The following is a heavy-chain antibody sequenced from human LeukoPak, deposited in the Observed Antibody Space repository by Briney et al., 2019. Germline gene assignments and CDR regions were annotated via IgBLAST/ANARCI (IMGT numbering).Heavy chain of an antibody. CDR2: INSDESST. D-gene: IGHD4-17*01. Sequence: GGSLRLPCAASGFTFSSYWMHWVRQAPGKGLVWVSRINSDESSTSYADSVKGRFTISRDNAKKTLYLQMNSVRAEDTAVYYCASLITVTTGYYYYYYYMDVWGKGTTVTVSS. V-gene: IGHV3-74*01. J-gene: IGHJ6*03. CDR3: ASLITVTTGYYYYYYYMDV. CDR1: GFTFSSYW.